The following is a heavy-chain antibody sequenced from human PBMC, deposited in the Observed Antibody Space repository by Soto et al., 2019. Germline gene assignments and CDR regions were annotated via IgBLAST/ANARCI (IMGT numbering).Heavy chain of an antibody. D-gene: IGHD6-13*01. V-gene: IGHV1-2*04. J-gene: IGHJ6*02. CDR1: GYTFTGYY. CDR2: INPNSGGT. Sequence: GASVKVSCKASGYTFTGYYMHWVRQAPGQGLEWMGWINPNSGGTNHAQKFQGWVTMTRDTSISTAYMELSRLRSDDTAVYYCAREMAAGGPYYYYYYGMDVWGQGTTVTVSS. CDR3: AREMAAGGPYYYYYYGMDV.